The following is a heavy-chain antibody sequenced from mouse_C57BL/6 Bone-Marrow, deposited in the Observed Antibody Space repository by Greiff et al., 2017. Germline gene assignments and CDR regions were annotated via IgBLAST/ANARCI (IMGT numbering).Heavy chain of an antibody. D-gene: IGHD1-1*01. CDR1: GYTFTSYG. V-gene: IGHV1-81*01. Sequence: QVQLQQSGAELARPGASVKLSCKASGYTFTSYGISWVKQRTGQGLEWIGEIYPRSGNTYYNEKFKGKATLTADKSSSTAYMELRSLTSEDSAVYFCARRRAVLRPFAYWGQGTLVTVSA. J-gene: IGHJ3*01. CDR2: IYPRSGNT. CDR3: ARRRAVLRPFAY.